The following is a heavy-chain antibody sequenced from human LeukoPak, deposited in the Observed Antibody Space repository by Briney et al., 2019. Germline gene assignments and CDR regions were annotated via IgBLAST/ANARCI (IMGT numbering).Heavy chain of an antibody. CDR2: IYTSGST. D-gene: IGHD2-2*02. V-gene: IGHV4-4*07. CDR3: ARSYCSSTSCYSGEKRSLRFDP. CDR1: GGSISSYY. Sequence: SETLSLTCTVSGGSISSYYWSWIRQPAGKGLEWIGRIYTSGSTNYNPSLKSRVTMSVDTSKNQFSLKLSSVTAADTAVYYCARSYCSSTSCYSGEKRSLRFDPWGQGTLVTVSS. J-gene: IGHJ5*02.